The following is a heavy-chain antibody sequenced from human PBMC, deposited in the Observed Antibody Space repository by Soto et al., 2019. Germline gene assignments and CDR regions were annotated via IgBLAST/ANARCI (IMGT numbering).Heavy chain of an antibody. Sequence: ASVKVSCKASGYTFTSYGISWVRQAPGQGLEWMGWISAYNGNTKYSQKFQGRVTITRDTSASTAYMELSSLRSEDTAVYYCARFVTAVASTNYYYYGMDVWGQGTTVTVSS. CDR3: ARFVTAVASTNYYYYGMDV. V-gene: IGHV1-18*01. D-gene: IGHD6-19*01. CDR2: ISAYNGNT. J-gene: IGHJ6*02. CDR1: GYTFTSYG.